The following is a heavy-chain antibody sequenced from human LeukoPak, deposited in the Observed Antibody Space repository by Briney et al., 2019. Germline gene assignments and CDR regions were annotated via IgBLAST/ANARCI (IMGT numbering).Heavy chain of an antibody. J-gene: IGHJ4*02. D-gene: IGHD1-1*01. V-gene: IGHV4-59*01. CDR1: GGSISSYY. Sequence: PSETLSLTCTVSGGSISSYYWSWIRQPPGKGLEWIGYIYYSGSTNYNPSLKSRVTISVATSKNQFSLKLSSVTAADTAVYYCARDLEGGYFDYWGQGTLVAVSS. CDR3: ARDLEGGYFDY. CDR2: IYYSGST.